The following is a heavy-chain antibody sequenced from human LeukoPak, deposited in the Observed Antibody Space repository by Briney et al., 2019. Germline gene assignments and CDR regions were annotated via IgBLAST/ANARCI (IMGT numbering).Heavy chain of an antibody. J-gene: IGHJ4*02. Sequence: SETLPLTCAVYGGSFSGYYWSWIRQPPGKGLEWIGEINHSGSTNYNPSLKSRVTISVDTSKNQFSLKLSSVTAADTAVYYCARGRRAYSSGATDYWGQGTLVTASS. CDR3: ARGRRAYSSGATDY. CDR1: GGSFSGYY. D-gene: IGHD6-19*01. CDR2: INHSGST. V-gene: IGHV4-34*01.